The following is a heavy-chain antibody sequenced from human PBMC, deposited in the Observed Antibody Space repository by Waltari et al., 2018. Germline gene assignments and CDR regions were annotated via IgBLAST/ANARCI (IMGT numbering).Heavy chain of an antibody. CDR1: GFTFSSYS. D-gene: IGHD3-10*01. CDR3: ARGTS. V-gene: IGHV3-64*01. Sequence: DVLLLESGGVLVQPGGSLRLSCAPSGFTFSSYSMHWVRQAPGKGLEYVSAISTNGGSTYYANSVKGRFTISRDNSKNTLYLQMGSLRTEDLAVYYCARGTSWGQGTLVTVSS. CDR2: ISTNGGST. J-gene: IGHJ5*02.